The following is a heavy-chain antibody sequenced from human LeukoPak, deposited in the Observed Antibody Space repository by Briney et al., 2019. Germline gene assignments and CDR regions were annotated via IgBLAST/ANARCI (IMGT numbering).Heavy chain of an antibody. Sequence: SETLSLTCAAYGGSFSGYYWSWIRQPPGKGLEWIGEINHSGSTNYNPSLKSRVTISVDTSKNQFSLKLSSATAADTAVYYCASRRPDIVVVPAAKRSYYYYYMDVWGKGTTVTVSS. J-gene: IGHJ6*03. CDR1: GGSFSGYY. V-gene: IGHV4-34*01. CDR2: INHSGST. CDR3: ASRRPDIVVVPAAKRSYYYYYMDV. D-gene: IGHD2-2*01.